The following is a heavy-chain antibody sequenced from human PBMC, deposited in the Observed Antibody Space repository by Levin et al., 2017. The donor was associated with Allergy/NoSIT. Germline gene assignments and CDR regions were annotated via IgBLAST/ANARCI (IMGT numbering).Heavy chain of an antibody. J-gene: IGHJ4*02. D-gene: IGHD7-27*01. CDR3: ARDQNWAFDY. CDR2: ISGGSGSI. Sequence: GGSLRLSCAASGFTFSSYSMNWVRQAPGKGLEWVSYISGGSGSICYADSVKGRFTISRDNAKNSLFLHMNSLTDEDTAVYYCARDQNWAFDYWGQGILVIVSS. CDR1: GFTFSSYS. V-gene: IGHV3-48*02.